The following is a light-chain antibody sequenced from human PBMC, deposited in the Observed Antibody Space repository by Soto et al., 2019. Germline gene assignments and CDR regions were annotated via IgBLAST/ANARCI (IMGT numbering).Light chain of an antibody. CDR3: QQYNNWPPWT. CDR2: GAF. J-gene: IGKJ1*01. CDR1: PSVTNY. Sequence: EIVLTQSPATLSLSPGERATLSCRASPSVTNYLAWYQQKPGQPPRLLIYGAFNRAAGIPARFSGSGSGTDFTLPISSLEPEDSAVYYCQQYNNWPPWTFGQGTKVDNK. V-gene: IGKV3-11*01.